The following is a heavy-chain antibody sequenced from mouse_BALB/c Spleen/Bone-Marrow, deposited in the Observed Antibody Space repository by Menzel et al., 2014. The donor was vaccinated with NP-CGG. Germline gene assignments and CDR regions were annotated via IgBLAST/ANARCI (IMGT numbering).Heavy chain of an antibody. D-gene: IGHD1-1*01. Sequence: EVPRVESGGGLVKPGGSLKLSCAAYGFTFSDFYMFWVRQTPDKRLEWVATISDGVSYTYYPDSVKGRFTISRDNARNNRYLQMSSLKSEDTSMYYWARASPYYFYTMDYWGQGTPVTVSP. CDR2: ISDGVSYT. CDR3: ARASPYYFYTMDY. CDR1: GFTFSDFY. J-gene: IGHJ4*01. V-gene: IGHV5-4*02.